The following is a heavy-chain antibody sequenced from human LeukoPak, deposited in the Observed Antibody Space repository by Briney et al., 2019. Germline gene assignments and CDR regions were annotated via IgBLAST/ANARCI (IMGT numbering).Heavy chain of an antibody. J-gene: IGHJ6*03. D-gene: IGHD3-10*01. V-gene: IGHV4-34*01. Sequence: SETLSLTCAVYGGSFSGYYWSWIRQPPRRALEWIGEINHSGSTNYTPSLKSRVTISVDTSKNQFSLKMSSVTAADTAVYYCARQVRFGDSYYMDVWGKGTTVTISS. CDR1: GGSFSGYY. CDR2: INHSGST. CDR3: ARQVRFGDSYYMDV.